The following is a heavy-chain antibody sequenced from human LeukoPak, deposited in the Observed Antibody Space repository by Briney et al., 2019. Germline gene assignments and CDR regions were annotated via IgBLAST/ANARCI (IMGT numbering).Heavy chain of an antibody. J-gene: IGHJ4*02. CDR1: GGTFSSYA. V-gene: IGHV1-69*05. Sequence: GASVKVSCKASGGTFSSYAISWVRQAPGQGLEWMGRIIPIFGTANYAQKFQGRVTITTDESTSTGYMELSSLRSEDTAVYYCARESIAIFGVARSPEGGVVGYWGQGTLVTVSS. CDR2: IIPIFGTA. CDR3: ARESIAIFGVARSPEGGVVGY. D-gene: IGHD3-3*01.